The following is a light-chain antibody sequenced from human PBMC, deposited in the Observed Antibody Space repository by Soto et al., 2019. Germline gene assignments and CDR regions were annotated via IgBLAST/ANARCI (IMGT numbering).Light chain of an antibody. CDR1: SSDVVTYNL. Sequence: QSALTQPASVSVSPGQSISISCTGTSSDVVTYNLVSWYQQHPGKAPTVLIYEGTKRPSGVSNRFSGSKSGNTASLTISGHQTEDEADYYCYSFAGSTTFSYVFGPGTKVTVL. J-gene: IGLJ1*01. CDR3: YSFAGSTTFSYV. CDR2: EGT. V-gene: IGLV2-23*03.